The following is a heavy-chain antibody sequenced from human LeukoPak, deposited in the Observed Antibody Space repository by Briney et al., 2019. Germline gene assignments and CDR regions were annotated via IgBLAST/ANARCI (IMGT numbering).Heavy chain of an antibody. D-gene: IGHD3-22*01. CDR1: GGSISSYY. J-gene: IGHJ5*02. V-gene: IGHV4-59*01. Sequence: KPSETLSLTCTVSGGSISSYYWSWIRQPPGKGLEWIGYIYYSGSTNYNPSLKSRVTISVDTSKNQFSLKLSSVTAADTAVYYCARAKRNDSSRSWFDPWGQGTLVTVSS. CDR3: ARAKRNDSSRSWFDP. CDR2: IYYSGST.